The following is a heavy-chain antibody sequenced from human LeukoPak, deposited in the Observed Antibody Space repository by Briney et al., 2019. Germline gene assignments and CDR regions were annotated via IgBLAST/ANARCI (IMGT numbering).Heavy chain of an antibody. CDR3: STYCSGTACHRDY. D-gene: IGHD2-2*01. CDR1: GFTFSSYA. J-gene: IGHJ4*02. Sequence: PGGSLRLSCAASGFTFSSYAMNWGRQAPGKGLECVAFIQSDGSYKHYSDSVKGRFTISRDNSKNTLYLEMNSLRVVDMAVYYCSTYCSGTACHRDYWGQGTLVTVSS. CDR2: IQSDGSYK. V-gene: IGHV3-30*02.